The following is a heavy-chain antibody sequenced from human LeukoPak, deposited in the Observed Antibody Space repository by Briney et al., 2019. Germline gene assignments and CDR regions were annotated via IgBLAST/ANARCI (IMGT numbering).Heavy chain of an antibody. J-gene: IGHJ4*02. Sequence: GGSLRLSCAASGFTFSSYGMHWVRQGPGKGLEGVAVIWYDGSNKYYADSVKGRFTISRDNSKNTLYLQMNSLRAEDTAVYYCAKDPCDGGSCYSFDYWGQGTLVTVSS. CDR3: AKDPCDGGSCYSFDY. CDR1: GFTFSSYG. D-gene: IGHD2-15*01. V-gene: IGHV3-33*06. CDR2: IWYDGSNK.